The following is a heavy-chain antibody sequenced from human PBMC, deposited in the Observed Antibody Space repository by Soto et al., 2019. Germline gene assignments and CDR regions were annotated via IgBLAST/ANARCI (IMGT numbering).Heavy chain of an antibody. CDR1: GVTISSGAYY. V-gene: IGHV4-31*03. J-gene: IGHJ4*02. CDR3: ARYRFSGSRWSKFDY. Sequence: SETLSLTCTVSGVTISSGAYYWSWIRQHPGKGLEWIGNIYYNGSTYYSPSLKSRVALSLDTSKNQFSVRLSSVTAADTAVYYCARYRFSGSRWSKFDYWGQGTLVTVSS. D-gene: IGHD6-13*01. CDR2: IYYNGST.